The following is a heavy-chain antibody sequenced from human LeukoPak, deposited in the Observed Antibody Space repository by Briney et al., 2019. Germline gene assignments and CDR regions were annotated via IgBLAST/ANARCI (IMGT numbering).Heavy chain of an antibody. J-gene: IGHJ4*02. CDR3: AKDPDGDTGEFDY. D-gene: IGHD7-27*01. V-gene: IGHV3-7*01. CDR1: GFTFSSYW. Sequence: GGSLRLSCAASGFTFSSYWMSWVRQAPGKGLEWVANIKQDGSEKYYVDSVKGRFTISRDNAKNSLYLQMNSLRAEDTAVYYCAKDPDGDTGEFDYWGQGTLVTVSS. CDR2: IKQDGSEK.